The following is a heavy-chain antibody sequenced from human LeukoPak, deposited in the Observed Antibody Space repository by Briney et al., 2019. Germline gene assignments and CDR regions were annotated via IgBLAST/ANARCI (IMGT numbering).Heavy chain of an antibody. CDR2: IYYSGST. D-gene: IGHD2-21*02. J-gene: IGHJ4*02. V-gene: IGHV4-59*01. CDR1: GGSISSYY. CDR3: ARAAVVVTAIAFDY. Sequence: KTSETLSLTCTVSGGSISSYYWSWTRQPPGKGLEWIGFIYYSGSTNYNPSLKSRVTISVDTSKNQFSLKLSSVTAADTAVYYCARAAVVVTAIAFDYWGQGTLVTVSS.